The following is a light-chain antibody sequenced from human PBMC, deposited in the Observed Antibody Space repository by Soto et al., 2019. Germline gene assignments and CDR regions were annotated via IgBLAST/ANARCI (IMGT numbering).Light chain of an antibody. V-gene: IGKV3-20*01. CDR1: QSVSNNY. Sequence: EIVLTQSPPTLSVSPGERATLSCRASQSVSNNYLAWYQQKPGQAPSLLIYGASNRATGIPDRFSGSGSGTDFTLTISRLEPEDFAVYYCQQYGSSGTFGQGTKVDIK. CDR3: QQYGSSGT. J-gene: IGKJ1*01. CDR2: GAS.